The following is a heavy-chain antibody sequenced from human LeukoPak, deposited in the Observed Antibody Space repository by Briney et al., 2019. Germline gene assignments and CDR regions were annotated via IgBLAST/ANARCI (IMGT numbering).Heavy chain of an antibody. D-gene: IGHD6-19*01. J-gene: IGHJ5*02. Sequence: PSETLSLTCTVSGYSISSGYYWGWIRQPPGKWLEWIGSIYHSGSTYYNPSLKSRVTISVDTSKNQLSLKLSSVTAADTAVYYCARPRGSGWYIWFDPWGQGTLVTVSS. CDR1: GYSISSGYY. V-gene: IGHV4-38-2*02. CDR3: ARPRGSGWYIWFDP. CDR2: IYHSGST.